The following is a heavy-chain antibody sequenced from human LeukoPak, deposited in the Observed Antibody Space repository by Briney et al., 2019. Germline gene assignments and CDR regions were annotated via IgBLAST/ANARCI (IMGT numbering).Heavy chain of an antibody. CDR3: AKGVVFLPGVLLPNPDYFDY. J-gene: IGHJ4*02. CDR1: GFTLSSYE. CDR2: IGYSGSDT. Sequence: GGSLRLSCIVSGFTLSSYEMTWFRQAPGKGLEWVSSIGYSGSDTHYADSVKGRFTISRDNSKNTLYLQMNSLRAEDTAVYYCAKGVVFLPGVLLPNPDYFDYWGQGTLVTVSS. D-gene: IGHD3-22*01. V-gene: IGHV3-23*01.